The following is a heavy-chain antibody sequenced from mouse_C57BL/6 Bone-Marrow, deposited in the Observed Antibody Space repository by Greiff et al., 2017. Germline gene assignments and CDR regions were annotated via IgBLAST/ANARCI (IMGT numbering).Heavy chain of an antibody. CDR1: GFTFTDYY. Sequence: EVKLMESGGGLVQPGGSLSLSCAASGFTFTDYYMSWVRQPPGKALEWLGFIRNKANGYTTEYSASVKGRFTISRDNSQSILYLQMNALRAEDSATYYCARSGGTRKAMDYWGQGTSVTVSS. D-gene: IGHD1-1*01. CDR2: IRNKANGYTT. J-gene: IGHJ4*01. CDR3: ARSGGTRKAMDY. V-gene: IGHV7-3*01.